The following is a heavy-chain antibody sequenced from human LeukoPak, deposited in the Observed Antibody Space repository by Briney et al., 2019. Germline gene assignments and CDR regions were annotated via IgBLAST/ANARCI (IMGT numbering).Heavy chain of an antibody. V-gene: IGHV4-39*07. J-gene: IGHJ4*02. CDR3: AREVRYYDILTGYCFDY. Sequence: SETLSLTCTVSGGSISSSSYYWGWIRQPPGKGLEWIGSIYYSGSTYYNPSLKSRVTISVDTSKNQFSLKLSSVTAADTAVYYCAREVRYYDILTGYCFDYWGQGTLVTVSS. CDR2: IYYSGST. D-gene: IGHD3-9*01. CDR1: GGSISSSSYY.